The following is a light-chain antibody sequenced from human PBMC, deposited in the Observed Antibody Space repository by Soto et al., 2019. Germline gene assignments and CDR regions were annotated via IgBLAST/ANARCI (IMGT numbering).Light chain of an antibody. CDR2: EVS. Sequence: QSALTQPPSASGSPGQSVTISCTGTSSDVSGYNYVSWYQHHPGKAPKLMIYEVSKRPSGVPDRFSGSKSGNTASLTVSGLQAEDEADYYCSSYAGTDNFVFGTGTKVTVL. CDR1: SSDVSGYNY. J-gene: IGLJ1*01. V-gene: IGLV2-8*01. CDR3: SSYAGTDNFV.